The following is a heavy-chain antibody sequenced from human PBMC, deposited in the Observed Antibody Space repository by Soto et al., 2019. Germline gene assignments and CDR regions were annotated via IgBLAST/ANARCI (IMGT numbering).Heavy chain of an antibody. V-gene: IGHV3-48*02. D-gene: IGHD4-17*01. CDR3: ARSTTVTTPYYYYYMDV. CDR2: ISSSSSTI. Sequence: GGSLRLSCAASGFTFSSYSMNWVRQAPGKGLEWVSYISSSSSTIYYADSVKGRFTISRDNAKNSLYLQMNSLRDEDTAVYYCARSTTVTTPYYYYYMDVWGKGTTVTVSS. J-gene: IGHJ6*03. CDR1: GFTFSSYS.